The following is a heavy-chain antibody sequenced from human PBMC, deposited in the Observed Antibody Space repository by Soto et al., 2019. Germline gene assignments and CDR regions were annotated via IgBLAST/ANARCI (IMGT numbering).Heavy chain of an antibody. Sequence: SETLSLTCTVSGGSIGSGGYYWSWIRQHPGKGLEWIGYIYYSGSTYYNPSLKSRVTISVDTSKNQFSLKLSSVTAADTAVYYCAREGRHYDFWSGHLGYYFDYWGQGTLVTVSS. CDR1: GGSIGSGGYY. V-gene: IGHV4-31*03. D-gene: IGHD3-3*01. CDR2: IYYSGST. CDR3: AREGRHYDFWSGHLGYYFDY. J-gene: IGHJ4*02.